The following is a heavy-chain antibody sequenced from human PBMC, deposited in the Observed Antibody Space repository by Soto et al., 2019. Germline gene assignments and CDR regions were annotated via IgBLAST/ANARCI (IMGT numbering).Heavy chain of an antibody. D-gene: IGHD3-3*01. CDR2: ISAYNGNT. J-gene: IGHJ4*02. CDR3: PRSTEAPRVLRFLEWPD. CDR1: GYTFTSYG. V-gene: IGHV1-18*01. Sequence: QVQLVQSGAEVKKPGASVKVSCKASGYTFTSYGISWVRQAPGQGLEWMGWISAYNGNTNYAQKLQGRVTMTTDTSTSTAYMELRSLRSDDTAVYYCPRSTEAPRVLRFLEWPDWGQGTLVTVSS.